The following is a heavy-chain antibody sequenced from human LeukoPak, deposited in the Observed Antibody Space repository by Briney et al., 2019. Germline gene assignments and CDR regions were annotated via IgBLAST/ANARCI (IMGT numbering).Heavy chain of an antibody. CDR1: GFTFSSYG. CDR3: AKDMYYYDSSGYLDY. J-gene: IGHJ4*02. D-gene: IGHD3-22*01. Sequence: GGSLRLSCAASGFTFSSYGMHWVRQAPGKGLEWVAVIPYDGSNKYYADSVKGRFTISRDNSKNTLYLQMNSLRAEDTAVYYCAKDMYYYDSSGYLDYWGQGTLVTVSS. V-gene: IGHV3-30*18. CDR2: IPYDGSNK.